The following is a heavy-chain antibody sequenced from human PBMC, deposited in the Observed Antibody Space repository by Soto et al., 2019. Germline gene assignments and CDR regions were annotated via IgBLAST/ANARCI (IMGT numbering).Heavy chain of an antibody. J-gene: IGHJ6*02. CDR1: GFTFSDYY. CDR3: ARDLSSGSSGWPADYGMDV. CDR2: ISSSSSYI. V-gene: IGHV3-11*06. Sequence: GSLRLSCAASGFTFSDYYMSWIRQAPGKGLEWVSYISSSSSYIYYADSVKGRFTISRDNAKNSLYLQMNSLRAEDTAVYYCARDLSSGSSGWPADYGMDVWGQGTTVTVSS. D-gene: IGHD6-19*01.